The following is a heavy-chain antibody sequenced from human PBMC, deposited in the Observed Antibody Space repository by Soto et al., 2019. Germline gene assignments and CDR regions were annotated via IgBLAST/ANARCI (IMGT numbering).Heavy chain of an antibody. D-gene: IGHD3-10*01. CDR3: ARGRVGRGVTTSRPHDF. V-gene: IGHV1-3*01. CDR2: INAGGGDT. J-gene: IGHJ4*02. Sequence: ASVKVSCKTSGYTFTTYAMHWVRQAPGQRLEWMGWINAGGGDTKYSQRFQGRVTISRDTSASTVYMELSSLTPEDTAVYYCARGRVGRGVTTSRPHDFWGQGTLVTVSS. CDR1: GYTFTTYA.